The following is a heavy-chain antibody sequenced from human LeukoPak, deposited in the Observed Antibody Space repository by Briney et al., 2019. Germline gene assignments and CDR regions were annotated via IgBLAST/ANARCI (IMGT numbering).Heavy chain of an antibody. CDR1: GYTFTSYG. J-gene: IGHJ6*02. CDR2: INAGNSNT. CDR3: ARARHCLYSPSWAMDV. D-gene: IGHD6-13*01. Sequence: ASVKVSCKASGYTFTSYGINWVRQAPGQRLEWMGWINAGNSNTKSSQKFQDRVTITRDTSASTVYMELSSLRSEDTAVYYCARARHCLYSPSWAMDVWGQGTTVTVSS. V-gene: IGHV1-3*01.